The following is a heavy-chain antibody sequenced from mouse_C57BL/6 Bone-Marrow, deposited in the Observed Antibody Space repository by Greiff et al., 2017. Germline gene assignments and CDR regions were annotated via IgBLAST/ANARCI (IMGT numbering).Heavy chain of an antibody. V-gene: IGHV1-64*01. CDR3: ARWLRLYWYFDV. Sequence: VQLQQPGAELVKPGASVKLSCKASGYTFTSYWMHWVKQRPGQGLEWIGMIHPNSGSTNYNEKFKSKATLTVDKSSSTAYMQLSSLTSEDSAVYYCARWLRLYWYFDVWGTGTTVTVSS. D-gene: IGHD2-2*01. J-gene: IGHJ1*03. CDR1: GYTFTSYW. CDR2: IHPNSGST.